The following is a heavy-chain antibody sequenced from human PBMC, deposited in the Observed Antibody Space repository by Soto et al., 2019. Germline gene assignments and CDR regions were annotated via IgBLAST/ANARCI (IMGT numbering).Heavy chain of an antibody. J-gene: IGHJ3*02. Sequence: LXRXCAASGFTFSSXIMNWVRQAPGKGLEWVSSISSSSSYIYYAYSVKGRFTISRDNAKNSLYRQMNRMRAEDTALYYCSRDRSSSWYYDAFDIWVQGKMVT. V-gene: IGHV3-21*01. D-gene: IGHD6-13*01. CDR1: GFTFSSXI. CDR3: SRDRSSSWYYDAFDI. CDR2: ISSSSSYI.